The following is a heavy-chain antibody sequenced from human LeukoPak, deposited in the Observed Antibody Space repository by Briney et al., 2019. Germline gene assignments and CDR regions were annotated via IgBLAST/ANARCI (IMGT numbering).Heavy chain of an antibody. CDR2: IYYSGST. J-gene: IGHJ4*02. Sequence: PSETLSLTCTVSGGSISSYYWSWIRQPPGKGLEWIGYIYYSGSTNYNPSLKSRVTISVDTSKNQFTLKLSSVTAADTAVYYCARFDSSGWYSYFDYWGQGTLVAVSS. V-gene: IGHV4-59*01. CDR1: GGSISSYY. CDR3: ARFDSSGWYSYFDY. D-gene: IGHD6-19*01.